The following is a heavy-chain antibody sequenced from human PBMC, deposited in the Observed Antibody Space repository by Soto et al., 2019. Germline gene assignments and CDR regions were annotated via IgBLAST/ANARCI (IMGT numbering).Heavy chain of an antibody. D-gene: IGHD1-26*01. J-gene: IGHJ4*02. CDR2: ICPGDSDS. CDR3: ARGRRSIVGATNFDF. CDR1: GYSFTSYC. V-gene: IGHV5-51*01. Sequence: GESLKISCECSGYSFTSYCIGWVPQMPGKGLEWVGIICPGDSDSRYSPSFQGQVTISADKSISTAYVQWSSLKASDTAMYYCARGRRSIVGATNFDFWGQGTLVTVSS.